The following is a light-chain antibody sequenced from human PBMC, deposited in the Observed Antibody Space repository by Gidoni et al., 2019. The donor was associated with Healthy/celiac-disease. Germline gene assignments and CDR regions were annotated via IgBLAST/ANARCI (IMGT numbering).Light chain of an antibody. V-gene: IGKV3-11*01. CDR3: QHRSNWPPG. Sequence: DIVLTQTPGTLSLSPGERATLSCRASQSVSSYLVWYQQKPGQAPRLLIYDASNRATGIPARFSGSGSGTDFTLTISSLEPEDFAVYYCQHRSNWPPGFGGGTKVEIK. CDR1: QSVSSY. CDR2: DAS. J-gene: IGKJ4*01.